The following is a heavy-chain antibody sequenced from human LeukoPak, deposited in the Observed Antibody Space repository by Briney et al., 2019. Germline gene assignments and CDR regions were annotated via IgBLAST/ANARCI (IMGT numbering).Heavy chain of an antibody. J-gene: IGHJ4*02. CDR3: ARDGYYGDYPFDY. CDR2: ISSSSSYI. Sequence: VGSLRLSCAASGFTFSSYSMNWVRQAPGKGLEWVSSISSSSSYIYYADSVKGRFTISRDNAKNSLYLQMNSLRAEDTAVYYCARDGYYGDYPFDYWGQGTLVTVSS. V-gene: IGHV3-21*01. D-gene: IGHD4-17*01. CDR1: GFTFSSYS.